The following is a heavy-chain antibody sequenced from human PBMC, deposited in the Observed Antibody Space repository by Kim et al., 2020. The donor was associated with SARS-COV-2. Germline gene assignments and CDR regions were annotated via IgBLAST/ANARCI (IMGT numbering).Heavy chain of an antibody. Sequence: GGSLRLSCAASGFTFSSYWMHWVRQAPGKGLVWVSRINSDGSSTSYADSVKGRFTISRDNAKNTLYLQMNSLRGEDTAVYYCARRYSDSSGYYRFDYWGQGTLVTVSS. V-gene: IGHV3-74*01. CDR3: ARRYSDSSGYYRFDY. D-gene: IGHD3-22*01. CDR1: GFTFSSYW. CDR2: INSDGSST. J-gene: IGHJ4*02.